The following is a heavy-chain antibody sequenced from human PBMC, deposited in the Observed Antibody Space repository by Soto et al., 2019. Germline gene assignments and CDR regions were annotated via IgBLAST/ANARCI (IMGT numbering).Heavy chain of an antibody. CDR1: GFSLSTSGED. J-gene: IGHJ3*02. D-gene: IGHD3-3*01. CDR2: IYWDDDK. Sequence: SGPTLVNPTQTLTLTCTFSGFSLSTSGEDVGWIRQPPGKAPEWLALIYWDDDKRYSPSLKSRLTITKDTSKNQVVLTMTNMDPVDTATYYCAHSLILEWLTSAFDIWGQGTMVTVSS. CDR3: AHSLILEWLTSAFDI. V-gene: IGHV2-5*02.